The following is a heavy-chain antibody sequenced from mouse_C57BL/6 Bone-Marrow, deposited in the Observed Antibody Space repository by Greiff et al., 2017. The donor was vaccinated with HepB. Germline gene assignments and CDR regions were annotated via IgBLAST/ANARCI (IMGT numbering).Heavy chain of an antibody. CDR2: ISSGSSSI. J-gene: IGHJ2*01. CDR3: TIWDVDY. Sequence: EVQVVESGGGLVKPGGSLKLSCAASGFTFSDYGMHWVRQAPEKGLEWVAYISSGSSSIYYADTVKGRFTITRDNAKHTLFLQMTSLRSEDTAMYYCTIWDVDYWGQGTPLTVSS. D-gene: IGHD4-1*01. V-gene: IGHV5-17*01. CDR1: GFTFSDYG.